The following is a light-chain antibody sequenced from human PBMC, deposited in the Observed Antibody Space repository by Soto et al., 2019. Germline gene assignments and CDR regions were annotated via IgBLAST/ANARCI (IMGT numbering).Light chain of an antibody. J-gene: IGLJ1*01. CDR1: SSNIGSNY. V-gene: IGLV1-44*01. Sequence: QSVLTQPPSASGTPGQRVTISCSGSSSNIGSNYVYWYQQLPGTAPRLLIYTNNQRPSGVPDRFSGSKSGTSASLAISGLQSEDEADYYCAAWDGSLKGYVFGTGTKLTVL. CDR3: AAWDGSLKGYV. CDR2: TNN.